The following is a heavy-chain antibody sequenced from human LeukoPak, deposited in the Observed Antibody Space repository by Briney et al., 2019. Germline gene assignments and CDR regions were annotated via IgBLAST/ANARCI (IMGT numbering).Heavy chain of an antibody. J-gene: IGHJ5*02. CDR2: IYYSGSA. CDR1: GGSISSYY. V-gene: IGHV4-59*01. CDR3: AREVHYYGSGTYFFWFDP. Sequence: PSETLSLTCTVSGGSISSYYWSWIRQPPGKGLEWIGYIYYSGSANYNPSLKSRVTMSVDTSKNQFSLRLSSVTAADTAVYYCAREVHYYGSGTYFFWFDPWGQGTLVTVSS. D-gene: IGHD3-10*01.